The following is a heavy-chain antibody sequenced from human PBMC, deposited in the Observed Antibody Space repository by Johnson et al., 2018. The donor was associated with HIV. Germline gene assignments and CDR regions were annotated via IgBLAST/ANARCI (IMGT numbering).Heavy chain of an antibody. CDR1: GFTFSTYT. Sequence: QVQLVESGGGVVQPGRSLRLSCAASGFTFSTYTMHWVRQAPGKGLEWVALISYDGSNKYYADSVKGRFTISRDNSKNTLYLQMNSLRAEDTAVYYCANLVADYDSSGEQPNDAFDIWGQWTMVTVSS. J-gene: IGHJ3*02. CDR3: ANLVADYDSSGEQPNDAFDI. CDR2: ISYDGSNK. V-gene: IGHV3-30*04. D-gene: IGHD3-22*01.